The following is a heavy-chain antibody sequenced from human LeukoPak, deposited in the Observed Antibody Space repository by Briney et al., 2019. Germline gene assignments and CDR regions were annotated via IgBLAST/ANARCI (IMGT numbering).Heavy chain of an antibody. CDR2: LSYDGSNK. Sequence: SGGSLRLSCAASGFTFSSYAMHWVRQASVKGLVWVAVLSYDGSNKYYADSVKGRFTISRDNAKNSLYLQMNSLRVEDTAVYYCAKSGGQQLVAAYGMDVWGQGTTVTVSS. CDR3: AKSGGQQLVAAYGMDV. V-gene: IGHV3-30-3*02. J-gene: IGHJ6*02. D-gene: IGHD6-13*01. CDR1: GFTFSSYA.